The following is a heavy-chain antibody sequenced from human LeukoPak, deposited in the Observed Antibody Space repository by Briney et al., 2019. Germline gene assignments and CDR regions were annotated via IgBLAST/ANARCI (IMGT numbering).Heavy chain of an antibody. D-gene: IGHD3-22*01. CDR1: GFTFDDYA. V-gene: IGHV3-9*01. J-gene: IGHJ4*02. Sequence: AGGSLRLSCAASGFTFDDYAMHWVRQAPGKGLEWVSGISYNSGSIGYADSVKGRFTISRDNSKNTLYLQMNSLRAEDTAVYYCAKDPPVYYDSSGTRDYWGQGTLVTVSS. CDR2: ISYNSGSI. CDR3: AKDPPVYYDSSGTRDY.